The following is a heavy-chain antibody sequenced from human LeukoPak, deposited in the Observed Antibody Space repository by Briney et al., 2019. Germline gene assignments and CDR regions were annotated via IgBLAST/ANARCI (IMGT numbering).Heavy chain of an antibody. D-gene: IGHD2-2*01. CDR3: ARVIGYCSSTSCPGPLDY. CDR1: GYTFTSYG. J-gene: IGHJ4*02. V-gene: IGHV1-18*01. CDR2: ISAYNGNT. Sequence: ASVKVSCKASGYTFTSYGISWVRQAPGQGLEWMGWISAYNGNTNYAQKLQGRVTMTTGTSTSTAYMELRSLRSDDTAVYYCARVIGYCSSTSCPGPLDYWGQGTLVTVSS.